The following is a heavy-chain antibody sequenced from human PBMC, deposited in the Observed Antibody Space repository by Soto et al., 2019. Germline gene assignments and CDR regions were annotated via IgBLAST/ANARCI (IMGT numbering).Heavy chain of an antibody. CDR2: ISYEGLNT. V-gene: IGHV3-30*18. D-gene: IGHD1-1*01. CDR3: AKLIYPLNSSGLDV. CDR1: GFTFSSYD. J-gene: IGHJ6*02. Sequence: QVQLVQSGGGVVQPGRSLRLSRATSGFTFSSYDMQWVRNAPGKGLEWVALISYEGLNTYYADSVRGRFIISRDNSKNILYLQMHSLRPDDTAVYYCAKLIYPLNSSGLDVWGQGATVIVSS.